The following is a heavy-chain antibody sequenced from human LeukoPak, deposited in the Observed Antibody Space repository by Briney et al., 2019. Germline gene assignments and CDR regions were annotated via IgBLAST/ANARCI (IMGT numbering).Heavy chain of an antibody. CDR3: AKEDDSGYEQTLDY. Sequence: PGGSLRLSCAASGFTFSSYGMHWVRQAPGKGLEWVAVISYDGSNKYYADSVKGRFTISRDNSKNTLYLQMNSLRAEDTAVYYCAKEDDSGYEQTLDYWGQGTLVTVSS. D-gene: IGHD5-12*01. V-gene: IGHV3-30*18. J-gene: IGHJ4*02. CDR1: GFTFSSYG. CDR2: ISYDGSNK.